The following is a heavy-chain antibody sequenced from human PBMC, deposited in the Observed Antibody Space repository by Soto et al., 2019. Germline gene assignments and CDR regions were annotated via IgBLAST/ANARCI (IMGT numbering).Heavy chain of an antibody. Sequence: ASVKVSCKASGYTFTSYGISWVRQAPGQGLEWMGWISAYSGNTGYAQKFQGRVTMTRNTSISTAYMELSSLRSEDTAVYYCARRGYSSSWYYYYYYGMDVWGQGTTVTVSS. V-gene: IGHV1-8*02. CDR1: GYTFTSYG. CDR3: ARRGYSSSWYYYYYYGMDV. CDR2: ISAYSGNT. J-gene: IGHJ6*02. D-gene: IGHD6-13*01.